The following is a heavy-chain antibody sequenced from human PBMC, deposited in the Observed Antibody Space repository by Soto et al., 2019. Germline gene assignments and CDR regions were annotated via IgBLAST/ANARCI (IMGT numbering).Heavy chain of an antibody. J-gene: IGHJ6*02. V-gene: IGHV4-59*01. CDR2: IYYSGST. D-gene: IGHD4-4*01. CDR3: ARDSPSTVTTVYYYGLDV. CDR1: GASISNYY. Sequence: QVQLQESGPGLVKPSETLSLTCTVSGASISNYYWSWIRQPPGKGLEWIGYIYYSGSTNYNSSLKSRVTISVDTSKNQFSLKLRSVTAADTAVYYCARDSPSTVTTVYYYGLDVWGQGTTVTVSS.